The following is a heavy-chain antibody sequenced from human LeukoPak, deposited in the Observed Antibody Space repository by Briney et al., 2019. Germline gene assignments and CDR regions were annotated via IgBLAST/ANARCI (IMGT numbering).Heavy chain of an antibody. J-gene: IGHJ6*03. CDR2: IYYSGST. CDR3: ARDKRSYYADYYYYYMDV. Sequence: SETLSLTCTVSGGSISSSSYYWGWIRQPPGKGLEWIGSIYYSGSTYYNPSLKSRVTISVDTSKNQFSLKLSSVTAADTAVYYCARDKRSYYADYYYYYMDVWGKGTTVTVSS. D-gene: IGHD1-26*01. V-gene: IGHV4-39*07. CDR1: GGSISSSSYY.